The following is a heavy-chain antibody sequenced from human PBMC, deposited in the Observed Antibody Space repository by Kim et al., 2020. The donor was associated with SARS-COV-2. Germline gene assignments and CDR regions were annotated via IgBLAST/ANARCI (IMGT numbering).Heavy chain of an antibody. D-gene: IGHD2-15*01. J-gene: IGHJ5*02. V-gene: IGHV3-23*01. Sequence: KGRFTIARDNSKNTLYLQMNSLRAEDTAVYYCAKDTHCSGGSCYHNWFDPWGQGTLVTVSS. CDR3: AKDTHCSGGSCYHNWFDP.